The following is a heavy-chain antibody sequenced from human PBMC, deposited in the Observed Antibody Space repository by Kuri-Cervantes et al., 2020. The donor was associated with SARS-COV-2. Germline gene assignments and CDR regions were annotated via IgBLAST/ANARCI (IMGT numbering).Heavy chain of an antibody. J-gene: IGHJ5*02. Sequence: ESLKISCTVSGGSISSYYWSWIRQPAGKGLEWIGRIYTSGSTNYNPSLKSRVTMSVDTSKNQFSLKLSSVTAADTAVYYCARGVYRPRTYQPGHGFDPRGQGTLVTVSS. D-gene: IGHD2-2*01. CDR1: GGSISSYY. V-gene: IGHV4-4*07. CDR3: ARGVYRPRTYQPGHGFDP. CDR2: IYTSGST.